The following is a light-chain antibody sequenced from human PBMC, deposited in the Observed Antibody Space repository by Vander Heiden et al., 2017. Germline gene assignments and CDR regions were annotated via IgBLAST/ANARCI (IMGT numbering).Light chain of an antibody. CDR1: QSISSY. J-gene: IGKJ2*01. Sequence: DIQMTQSPSSLSASVGDRVTISCRASQSISSYLDWYQQKPGKAPKLLIYAASSLQSGVPSRFSGSGSRTDFTLTISSLQPEDFATYYCQQSYSTPLTVGQGTKLEIK. CDR3: QQSYSTPLT. V-gene: IGKV1-39*01. CDR2: AAS.